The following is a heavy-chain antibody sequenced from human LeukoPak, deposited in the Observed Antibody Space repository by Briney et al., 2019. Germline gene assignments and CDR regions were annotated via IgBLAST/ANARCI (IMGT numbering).Heavy chain of an antibody. D-gene: IGHD6-13*01. CDR2: INPNSGGT. J-gene: IGHJ5*02. V-gene: IGHV1-2*04. CDR3: ARDRGGSIGSWSPLNWFDP. CDR1: GYTFTGYY. Sequence: ASVKVSCKASGYTFTGYYMHWVRQAPGQGLEWMGWINPNSGGTNYAQKFQGWVTMTRDTSISTAYMELSRLRSDDTAVYYCARDRGGSIGSWSPLNWFDPWGQGTLVTVSS.